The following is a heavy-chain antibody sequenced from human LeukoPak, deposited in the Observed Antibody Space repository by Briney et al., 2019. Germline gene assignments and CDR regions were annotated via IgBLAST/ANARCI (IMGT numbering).Heavy chain of an antibody. V-gene: IGHV3-21*01. D-gene: IGHD4-17*01. J-gene: IGHJ3*02. CDR2: IDKSGIYI. CDR3: GRDPNGDYIGAFDM. Sequence: PGGSLRLSRAASGFTFSSFDMNWVRQAPGKGLEWVSSIDKSGIYIYYADSVKGRFTISRDNSKNTLYVQMNSLRAEDTAVYYCGRDPNGDYIGAFDMRGQGTVVTVRS. CDR1: GFTFSSFD.